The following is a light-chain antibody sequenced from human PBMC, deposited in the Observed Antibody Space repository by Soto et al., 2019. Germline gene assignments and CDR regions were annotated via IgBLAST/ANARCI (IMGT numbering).Light chain of an antibody. CDR2: EDI. Sequence: QSVLTQPASVSGSPGQSIAISCAGTSSDIGTYNHVSWYQQHPGKAPQLIIYEDINRPSGLSSRFSGSKSGNTASLTISGLQAEDEADYLCCSYTTSSTLVCGTGTKLTVL. CDR3: CSYTTSSTLV. J-gene: IGLJ1*01. V-gene: IGLV2-14*01. CDR1: SSDIGTYNH.